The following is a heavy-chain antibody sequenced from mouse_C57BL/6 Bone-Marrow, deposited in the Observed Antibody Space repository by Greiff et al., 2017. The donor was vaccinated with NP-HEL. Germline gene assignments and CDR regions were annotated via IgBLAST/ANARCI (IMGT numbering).Heavy chain of an antibody. Sequence: VQLQQSGPELVKPGASVKISCKASGYSFTGYYMNWVKQSPEKSLEWIGEINPSTGGTTYNQKFKAKATLTVDKSSSTAYMQLKSLTSEDSAVYYCARHTVVARNYFDYWGQGTTLTVSS. J-gene: IGHJ2*01. D-gene: IGHD1-1*01. CDR2: INPSTGGT. V-gene: IGHV1-42*01. CDR1: GYSFTGYY. CDR3: ARHTVVARNYFDY.